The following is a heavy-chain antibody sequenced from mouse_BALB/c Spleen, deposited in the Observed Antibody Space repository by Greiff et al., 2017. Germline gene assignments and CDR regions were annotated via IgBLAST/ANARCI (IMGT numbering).Heavy chain of an antibody. J-gene: IGHJ2*01. CDR2: ISDGGSYT. CDR3: ARGGHYFDY. CDR1: GFTFSDYY. Sequence: EVKVEESGGGLVKPGGSLKLSCAASGFTFSDYYMYWVRQTPEKRLEWVATISDGGSYTYYPDSVKGRFTISRDNAKNNLYLQMSSLKSEDTAMYYCARGGHYFDYWGQGTTLTVSS. V-gene: IGHV5-4*02. D-gene: IGHD3-3*01.